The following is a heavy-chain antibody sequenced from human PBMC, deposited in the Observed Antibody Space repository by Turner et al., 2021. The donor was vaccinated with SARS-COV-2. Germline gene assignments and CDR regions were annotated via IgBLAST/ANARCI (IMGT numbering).Heavy chain of an antibody. CDR1: GFTFSDYY. CDR2: ISGSGTSM. V-gene: IGHV3-11*01. Sequence: QVHLVESGGGLVKPGESLRLSCAASGFTFSDYYMSWIRQAPGKGREWVSYISGSGTSMYYADSVKGRFTISRDNAKNSLYLQMNSLRVEDTALYYCARSKWELGAWGQGTLVTVSS. D-gene: IGHD7-27*01. J-gene: IGHJ5*02. CDR3: ARSKWELGA.